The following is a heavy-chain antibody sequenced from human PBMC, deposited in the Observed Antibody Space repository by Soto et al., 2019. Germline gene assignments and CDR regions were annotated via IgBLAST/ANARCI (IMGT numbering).Heavy chain of an antibody. CDR1: GFTLSSYW. Sequence: GGSLRLSCAASGFTLSSYWMSWVRQAPGKGLEWVANIKQDGSEKYYVDSVKGRFTISRDNAKNSLFLQMNSLRVEDTAVYYCARVAWFGVYHYMDVWGKGTTVTVSS. D-gene: IGHD3-10*01. V-gene: IGHV3-7*01. CDR2: IKQDGSEK. CDR3: ARVAWFGVYHYMDV. J-gene: IGHJ6*03.